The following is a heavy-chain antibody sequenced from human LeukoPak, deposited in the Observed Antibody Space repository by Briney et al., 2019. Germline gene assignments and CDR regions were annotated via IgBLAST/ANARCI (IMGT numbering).Heavy chain of an antibody. Sequence: PSETLSLTCTVSGGSISSSSYYWGWIRQPPGKGLEWIGEINHSGSTNYNPSLKSRVTISVDTSKNQFSLKLSSVTAADTAVYYCARELRYGSGSTTINWFDPWGQGTLVTVSS. J-gene: IGHJ5*02. V-gene: IGHV4-39*07. CDR2: INHSGST. CDR3: ARELRYGSGSTTINWFDP. CDR1: GGSISSSSYY. D-gene: IGHD3-10*01.